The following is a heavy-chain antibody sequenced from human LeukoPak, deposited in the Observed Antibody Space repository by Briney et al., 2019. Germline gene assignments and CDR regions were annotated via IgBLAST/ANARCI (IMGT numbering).Heavy chain of an antibody. V-gene: IGHV3-30-3*01. Sequence: GGSLRLSCAASGFPFSGYAIHWVRQAPGKGLEWVAVISHDGTNKYYADSVKGRFTIPRDNSKNTLYLQMNSLRTEDTAVYYCARHRGPSLHSSGYFDYWGQGTLVTVSS. CDR2: ISHDGTNK. D-gene: IGHD3-22*01. CDR3: ARHRGPSLHSSGYFDY. J-gene: IGHJ4*02. CDR1: GFPFSGYA.